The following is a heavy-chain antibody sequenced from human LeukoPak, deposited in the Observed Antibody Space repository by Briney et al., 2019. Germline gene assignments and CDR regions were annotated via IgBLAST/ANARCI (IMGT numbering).Heavy chain of an antibody. CDR1: GGTFSSYA. J-gene: IGHJ3*01. Sequence: SVKVSCKASGGTFSSYAISWVRQAPGQGLEWMGRIIPIFGTANYAQKFQGRVTITADKSTSTAYMELSSLRSEDTAVYYCATCYYDSRGYAFHLWGQKTMVTVSS. CDR3: ATCYYDSRGYAFHL. D-gene: IGHD3-22*01. V-gene: IGHV1-69*06. CDR2: IIPIFGTA.